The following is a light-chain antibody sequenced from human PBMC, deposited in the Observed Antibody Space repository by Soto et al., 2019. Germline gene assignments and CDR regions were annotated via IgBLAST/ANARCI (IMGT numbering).Light chain of an antibody. J-gene: IGKJ4*01. V-gene: IGKV3-15*01. CDR3: QQYNNWPLT. CDR1: QSVSSN. CDR2: GAS. Sequence: EIVMTQSPATLSVSPGERATRSCRASQSVSSNLAWYQQKPGQAPRLLIYGASTRATGIPARFSGSGSGTEFTLTMSSLQSADFSVYYCQQYNNWPLTFGGGTKVEIK.